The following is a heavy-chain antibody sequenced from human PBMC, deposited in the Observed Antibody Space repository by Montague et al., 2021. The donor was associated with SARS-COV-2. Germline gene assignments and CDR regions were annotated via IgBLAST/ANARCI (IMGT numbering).Heavy chain of an antibody. CDR2: ISSSGSTI. V-gene: IGHV3-48*03. CDR3: ARDPHYDILTGYYSY. CDR1: GFTFSSYE. D-gene: IGHD3-9*01. Sequence: SLRLSCAASGFTFSSYEMNWVRQAPGKGLEWVSYISSSGSTIYYADSAKGRFTISRDNAKNSLYLQMNSLRAEDTAVYYCARDPHYDILTGYYSYWGQGTLVTVSS. J-gene: IGHJ4*02.